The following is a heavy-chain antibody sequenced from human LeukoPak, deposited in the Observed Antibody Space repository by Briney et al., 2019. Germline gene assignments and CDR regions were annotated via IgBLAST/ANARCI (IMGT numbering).Heavy chain of an antibody. J-gene: IGHJ3*02. Sequence: GGSLRLSCEGSAFIFSGHWMNWVRQTPGKGLEWVASIKEDGSERQYVDSVKGRFSISRDNTKGSLFLQLNSLRAEDTAVYYCARGGPIMITFGGVIVIDHDVAFDIWGQGTMVTVSS. V-gene: IGHV3-7*03. D-gene: IGHD3-16*02. CDR1: AFIFSGHW. CDR2: IKEDGSER. CDR3: ARGGPIMITFGGVIVIDHDVAFDI.